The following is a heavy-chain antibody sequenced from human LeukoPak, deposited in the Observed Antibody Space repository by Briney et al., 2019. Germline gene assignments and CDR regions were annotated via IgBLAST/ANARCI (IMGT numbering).Heavy chain of an antibody. J-gene: IGHJ4*02. V-gene: IGHV3-7*04. D-gene: IGHD6-13*01. CDR1: GFTFSSYW. Sequence: GGSLRLSCAASGFTFSSYWMTWVRQAPGKGLRWVANIKQDGSEKNYVDSVKGRFTISRDNAENTVSLQMNSLRAEDTAVYYCARGAYSSIYWGQGTLVTVSS. CDR3: ARGAYSSIY. CDR2: IKQDGSEK.